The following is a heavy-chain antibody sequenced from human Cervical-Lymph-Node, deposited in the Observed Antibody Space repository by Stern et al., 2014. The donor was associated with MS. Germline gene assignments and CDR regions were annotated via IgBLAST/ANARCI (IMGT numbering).Heavy chain of an antibody. Sequence: QVQLVQSGAEVEKPGASVKVSCKASGYTFTSYYMHWVRQAPGQGLEWMGIINPNGGSATYAQKFQGRVTMTSDTSTRTVYMELSSLRSEDTAMYYCAREVAGHRLGMMDVWGQGTTVTFSS. D-gene: IGHD6-19*01. J-gene: IGHJ6*02. CDR3: AREVAGHRLGMMDV. CDR2: INPNGGSA. CDR1: GYTFTSYY. V-gene: IGHV1-46*01.